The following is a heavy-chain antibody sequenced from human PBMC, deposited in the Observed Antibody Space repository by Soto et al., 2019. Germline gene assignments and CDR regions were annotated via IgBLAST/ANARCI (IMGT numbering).Heavy chain of an antibody. CDR1: GFTFSSYA. CDR2: ISGSGGST. J-gene: IGHJ4*02. CDR3: ANLELYSSGYPRKDY. V-gene: IGHV3-23*01. D-gene: IGHD6-19*01. Sequence: EVQLLESGGGLVQPGGSLRLSCAASGFTFSSYAMSWVRQAPGKGLEWVSAISGSGGSTYYADSVKGRFTISRDNSKNTLYLQMNSLRAEDTAVYYCANLELYSSGYPRKDYWGQGTLVTVSS.